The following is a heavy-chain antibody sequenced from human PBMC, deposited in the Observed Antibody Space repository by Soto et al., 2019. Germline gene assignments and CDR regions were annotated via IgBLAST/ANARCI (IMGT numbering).Heavy chain of an antibody. V-gene: IGHV4-4*02. Sequence: PSETLSLTCAVSGGSISSSNWWSRVRQPPGKGLEWIGEIYHSGSTNYNPSLKSRVTISVDKSKNQFSLRLTSVTAADTAVYYCARYNAASGTYYFDFWGQGALVT. CDR1: GGSISSSNW. J-gene: IGHJ4*02. D-gene: IGHD6-13*01. CDR3: ARYNAASGTYYFDF. CDR2: IYHSGST.